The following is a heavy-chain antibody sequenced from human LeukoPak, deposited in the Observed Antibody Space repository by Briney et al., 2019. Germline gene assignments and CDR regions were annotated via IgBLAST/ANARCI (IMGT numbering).Heavy chain of an antibody. CDR3: AKDKQQLASFDY. CDR2: IRYDGSNK. CDR1: GFTFSSYG. J-gene: IGHJ4*02. Sequence: PGGSLRLSCAASGFTFSSYGMHWVRQAPGKGLEWVAFIRYDGSNKYYADSVKGRFTISRDNSKNTLYLQMNSLRAEDTAIYYCAKDKQQLASFDYWGQGTLVTVSS. D-gene: IGHD6-13*01. V-gene: IGHV3-30*02.